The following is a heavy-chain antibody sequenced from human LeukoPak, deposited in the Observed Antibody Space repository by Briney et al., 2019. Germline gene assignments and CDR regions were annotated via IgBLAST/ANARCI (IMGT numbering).Heavy chain of an antibody. V-gene: IGHV4-34*01. CDR2: INHSGST. Sequence: SETLSLTCAVYGGSFSGYYWSWIRQPPGKGLEWIGEINHSGSTNYNPSLKSRVTISVDTSKNQFSLKLSSVTAAGTAVYYCARFCSGGSCYPGIFDYWGQGTLVTVSS. CDR1: GGSFSGYY. D-gene: IGHD2-15*01. CDR3: ARFCSGGSCYPGIFDY. J-gene: IGHJ4*02.